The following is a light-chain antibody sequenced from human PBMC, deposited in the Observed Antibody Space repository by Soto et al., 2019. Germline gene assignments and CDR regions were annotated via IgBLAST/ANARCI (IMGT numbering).Light chain of an antibody. CDR1: QGISSY. Sequence: AIRMTQSPCSLSTSPGDRVTITCRASQGISSYLAWYQQKPGKAPKLLIYAASTLQSGVPSRFSGSGSGTDFTLTISCLQSEDFATYYCQQYYSYPITFGQGTRLEIK. CDR2: AAS. CDR3: QQYYSYPIT. V-gene: IGKV1-8*01. J-gene: IGKJ5*01.